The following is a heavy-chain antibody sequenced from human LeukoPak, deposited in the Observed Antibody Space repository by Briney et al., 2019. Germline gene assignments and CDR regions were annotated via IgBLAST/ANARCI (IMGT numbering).Heavy chain of an antibody. CDR3: ARDKYCSDGNCDGGSKFDY. CDR2: IKEDGSEK. D-gene: IGHD2-15*01. V-gene: IGHV3-7*01. CDR1: GFTFSNYW. Sequence: GGSLRLSCAASGFTFSNYWMSWVRQAPGKGLEWVANIKEDGSEKNYVDSVKGRFTISRDNAKSSVYLQTNSLRAEDTGVYYCARDKYCSDGNCDGGSKFDYWGQGTLVTVSS. J-gene: IGHJ4*02.